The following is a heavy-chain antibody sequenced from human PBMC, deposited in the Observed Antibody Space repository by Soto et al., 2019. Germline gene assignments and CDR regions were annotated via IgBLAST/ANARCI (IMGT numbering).Heavy chain of an antibody. CDR2: ISGSGSNT. J-gene: IGHJ4*02. D-gene: IGHD6-19*01. CDR1: GFTFSSYA. Sequence: EVQLLESGGRLVQPGGSLTLSCAASGFTFSSYAMTWVRQAPGKGLEWVSAISGSGSNTYYADSVKGRFTISRDNSKNTLYLQMNTLRVEDTAVYYCATKAVAGPFDYWGQGTLVTVSS. CDR3: ATKAVAGPFDY. V-gene: IGHV3-23*01.